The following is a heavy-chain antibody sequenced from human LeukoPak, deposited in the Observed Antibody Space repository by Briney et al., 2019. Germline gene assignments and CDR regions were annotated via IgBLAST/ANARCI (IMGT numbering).Heavy chain of an antibody. D-gene: IGHD3-10*01. J-gene: IGHJ6*03. Sequence: SETLSLTCTVSGGSISSHYCSWIRQPPGKGLEWIGYIYYSGSTNYNPSLKSRVTISVDTSKNQFSLKLSSVTAADTAVYYCARDGSGPRHYYMDVWGKGTTVTVSS. CDR1: GGSISSHY. CDR3: ARDGSGPRHYYMDV. V-gene: IGHV4-59*11. CDR2: IYYSGST.